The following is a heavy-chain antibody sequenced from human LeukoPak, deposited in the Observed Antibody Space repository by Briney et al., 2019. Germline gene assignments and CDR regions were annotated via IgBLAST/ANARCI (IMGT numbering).Heavy chain of an antibody. CDR3: AREGTIFGVVLD. V-gene: IGHV3-30*04. Sequence: GGSLRLSCAASGFTFSSYTMHWVRQAPGKGLEGVAVISYDGSNKYYADSVKGRFTISRDNSKNTLYLQMNSLRAEDTAVYYCAREGTIFGVVLDWGQGTLVTVSS. J-gene: IGHJ4*02. CDR1: GFTFSSYT. D-gene: IGHD3-3*01. CDR2: ISYDGSNK.